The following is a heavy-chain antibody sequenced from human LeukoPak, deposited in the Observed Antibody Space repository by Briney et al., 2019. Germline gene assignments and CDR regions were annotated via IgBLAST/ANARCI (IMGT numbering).Heavy chain of an antibody. CDR1: GGSISSSSYY. V-gene: IGHV4-39*07. D-gene: IGHD5-18*01. J-gene: IGHJ4*02. CDR3: ARVFMGYSYGYTIDY. Sequence: SSETLSLTCTVSGGSISSSSYYWGWIRQPPGKGLEWIGSIYYSGSTYYNPSLKSRVTISVDTSKNQFSLKLSSVTAADTAVYYCARVFMGYSYGYTIDYWGQGTLVTVSS. CDR2: IYYSGST.